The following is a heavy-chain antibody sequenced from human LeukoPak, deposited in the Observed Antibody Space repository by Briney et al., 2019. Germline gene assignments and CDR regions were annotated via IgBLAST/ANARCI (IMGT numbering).Heavy chain of an antibody. CDR3: SKVIERIAVAVGGDAAPTDI. D-gene: IGHD2-15*01. CDR2: ITSSGAGA. Sequence: GGSLRLSCAASGFTFRSYVMSWVRQAPGKGLEWVSGITSSGAGAYYADSVKGRFTISRDNSKNTLYLQMNSLRAEDMAVYYCSKVIERIAVAVGGDAAPTDIWGQGTRVTVPS. J-gene: IGHJ3*02. V-gene: IGHV3-23*01. CDR1: GFTFRSYV.